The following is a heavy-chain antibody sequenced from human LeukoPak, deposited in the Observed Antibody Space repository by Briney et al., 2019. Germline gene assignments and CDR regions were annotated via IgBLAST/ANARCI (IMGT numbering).Heavy chain of an antibody. CDR1: GYTFTGYY. D-gene: IGHD2-2*01. J-gene: IGHJ3*02. Sequence: GASVKFSCKASGYTFTGYYMHWVRQAPGQGLEWMGWINPNSGGTNYAQKFQGWVTMTRDTSISTAYMELSRLRSDDTAVYYCWVPAAMDDAFDIWGQGTMVTVSS. CDR3: WVPAAMDDAFDI. V-gene: IGHV1-2*04. CDR2: INPNSGGT.